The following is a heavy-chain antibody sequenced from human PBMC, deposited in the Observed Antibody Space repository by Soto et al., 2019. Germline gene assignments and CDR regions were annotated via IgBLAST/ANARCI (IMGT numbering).Heavy chain of an antibody. J-gene: IGHJ4*02. CDR3: AYRHGGSYQAVDY. V-gene: IGHV2-5*02. CDR2: IYWDNDN. Sequence: QITLKESGPTLVTPTQTLTLTCTFSGFSLTTSGVGVGWIRQPPGKALEWLALIYWDNDNFYSPSLKSRLTXTXDXXKNLVALIMTNIDPVDTATYYCAYRHGGSYQAVDYWGQGTLVTVSS. CDR1: GFSLTTSGVG. D-gene: IGHD3-16*02.